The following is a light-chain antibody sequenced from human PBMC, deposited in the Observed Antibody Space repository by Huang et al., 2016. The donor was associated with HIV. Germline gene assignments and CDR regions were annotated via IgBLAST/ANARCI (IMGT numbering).Light chain of an antibody. Sequence: PGETATLSCRARQRVFNKHDLAWYQQKPGQAPRRLIVGATSTATGISDRFRGRGSGTDFTLTISRLEPEDFAVYYCQQYGSSLAFGPGTKVEIK. V-gene: IGKV3-20*01. CDR2: GAT. CDR3: QQYGSSLA. J-gene: IGKJ1*01. CDR1: QRVFNKH.